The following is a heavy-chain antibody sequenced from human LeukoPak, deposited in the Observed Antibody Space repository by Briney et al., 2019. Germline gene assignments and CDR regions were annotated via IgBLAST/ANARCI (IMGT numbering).Heavy chain of an antibody. CDR1: GFTFSDHY. D-gene: IGHD6-13*01. CDR3: ARDAGSSWYFFDY. CDR2: ISRSGDTT. V-gene: IGHV3-11*01. Sequence: GGSLRLSCAASGFTFSDHYMSWIRQAPGKGLGWLSYISRSGDTTYYADSVKGRFTVSRDNAKNSLYLQMNSLTVDDTAVYYCARDAGSSWYFFDYWGQGILVTVSS. J-gene: IGHJ4*02.